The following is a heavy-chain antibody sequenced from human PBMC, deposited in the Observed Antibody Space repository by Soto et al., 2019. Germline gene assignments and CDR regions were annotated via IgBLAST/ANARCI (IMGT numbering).Heavy chain of an antibody. Sequence: DVQLLESGGGLVQPGGSLTLSCAASRFTFSDFAMSWVRQAPGKGLEWVSSIGGGGTDTYYADSVKGRFTISRDNSKNTVYLQMDSLRDEDTAVYYGAKDAVPYNGKWDWFDSWGQGTLVIVSS. CDR2: IGGGGTDT. V-gene: IGHV3-23*01. D-gene: IGHD1-20*01. J-gene: IGHJ5*01. CDR3: AKDAVPYNGKWDWFDS. CDR1: RFTFSDFA.